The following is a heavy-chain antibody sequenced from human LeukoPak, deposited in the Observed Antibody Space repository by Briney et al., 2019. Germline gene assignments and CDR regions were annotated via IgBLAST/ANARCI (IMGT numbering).Heavy chain of an antibody. V-gene: IGHV3-7*03. Sequence: PGGSLRLSCAASGFTFSSYAMSWVRQAPGKGLEWVANIKQDGSEKYYVDSVKGRFTISRDNAKNSLYLQMNSLRAEDTAVYYCARGGGSTVTSANFDYWGQGTLVTVSS. D-gene: IGHD4-17*01. CDR3: ARGGGSTVTSANFDY. CDR2: IKQDGSEK. CDR1: GFTFSSYA. J-gene: IGHJ4*02.